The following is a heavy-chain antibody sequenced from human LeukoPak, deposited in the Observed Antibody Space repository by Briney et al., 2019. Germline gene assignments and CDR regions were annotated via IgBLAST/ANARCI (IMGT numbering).Heavy chain of an antibody. Sequence: ASVKVSCKTSGYIFRNYYVHWVRQAPGQGLEWMGWISPYSGNTDYAQKFQGRVTMTTDTSTSTAYMEMRSLRSDDTAVYYCARASYDDAYWGQGTLVTVSS. V-gene: IGHV1-18*04. D-gene: IGHD3-16*01. CDR2: ISPYSGNT. CDR3: ARASYDDAY. CDR1: GYIFRNYY. J-gene: IGHJ4*02.